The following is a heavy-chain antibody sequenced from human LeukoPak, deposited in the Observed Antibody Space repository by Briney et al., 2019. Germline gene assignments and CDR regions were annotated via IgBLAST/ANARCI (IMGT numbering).Heavy chain of an antibody. Sequence: GGSLRLPCAGSGFTVRSNYMNWVRQAPGKGLEWVSLIYSGGTTYYADSVKGRFTISRDDSKNTLFLQMNSLRSEDTAVYYCVRDRNCGGDCPPGNFQLWGQGTLVMVSS. V-gene: IGHV3-66*01. CDR1: GFTVRSNY. J-gene: IGHJ1*01. CDR3: VRDRNCGGDCPPGNFQL. D-gene: IGHD2-21*02. CDR2: IYSGGTT.